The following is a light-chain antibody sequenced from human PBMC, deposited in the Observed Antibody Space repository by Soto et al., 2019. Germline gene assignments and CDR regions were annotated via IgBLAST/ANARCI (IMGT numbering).Light chain of an antibody. Sequence: DIQMTQSPSSLSASLGDRLTITCRASQSISSYLNWYQQKPGKAPKLLIHATSTFQSGVPSRFSGSGSGADFTLTISSLQPEDFATFPCQHTYTTPWTFRQGTKVEVK. V-gene: IGKV1-39*01. CDR3: QHTYTTPWT. J-gene: IGKJ1*01. CDR1: QSISSY. CDR2: ATS.